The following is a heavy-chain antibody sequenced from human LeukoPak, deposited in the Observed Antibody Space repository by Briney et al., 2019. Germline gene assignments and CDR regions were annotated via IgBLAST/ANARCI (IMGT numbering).Heavy chain of an antibody. CDR3: ARGVAVAGYFDY. CDR2: ISWNSGSI. CDR1: GFTFDDYA. V-gene: IGHV3-9*01. D-gene: IGHD6-19*01. Sequence: GGSLRLSCAASGFTFDDYAMHWVRQAPGKGLEWVSGISWNSGSIGYADSVKGRFTISRDNAKNSLYLQMNSLRAEDTAVYYCARGVAVAGYFDYWGQGTLVTVSS. J-gene: IGHJ4*02.